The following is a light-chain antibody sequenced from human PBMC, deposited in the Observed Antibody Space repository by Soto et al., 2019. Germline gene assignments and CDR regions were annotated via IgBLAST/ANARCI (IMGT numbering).Light chain of an antibody. CDR2: AAS. J-gene: IGKJ5*01. V-gene: IGKV1-6*01. Sequence: AIQMTQSPSSLSASVGDTVTITCRTSQGIRNDLGWYQHRPGEAPKLLIYAASTLQSGVRSRFSGSGSGTDFTLTISSLQPEDVATYYCLQDYNYFGFGQGTRLEIK. CDR1: QGIRND. CDR3: LQDYNYFG.